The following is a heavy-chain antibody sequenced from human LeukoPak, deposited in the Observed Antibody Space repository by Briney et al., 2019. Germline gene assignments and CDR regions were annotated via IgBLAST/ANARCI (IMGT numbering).Heavy chain of an antibody. CDR1: GFTFNDYY. Sequence: GGSLRLSCAASGFTFNDYYMSWIRQAPGKGLEWLSYINIGGTNTQYADSVKGRFTISMDNAKKSLYLEMNNLRAEDTAVYYCATDGAGSDTWGQGVLVTVSS. J-gene: IGHJ5*02. V-gene: IGHV3-11*01. CDR3: ATDGAGSDT. CDR2: INIGGTNT.